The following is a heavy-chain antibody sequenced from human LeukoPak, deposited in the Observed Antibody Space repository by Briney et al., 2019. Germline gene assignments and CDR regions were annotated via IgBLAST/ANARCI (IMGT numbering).Heavy chain of an antibody. D-gene: IGHD5-24*01. CDR2: INHSGST. Sequence: PSETLSLTCAVYGGSFSGYYWSWLRRPPGKGLEWIGEINHSGSTNYNPSLKSRVTISVDTSKNQFSLKLSSVTAADTAVYYCARPMATISSMYAFDIWGQGTMVTVSS. V-gene: IGHV4-34*01. CDR3: ARPMATISSMYAFDI. CDR1: GGSFSGYY. J-gene: IGHJ3*02.